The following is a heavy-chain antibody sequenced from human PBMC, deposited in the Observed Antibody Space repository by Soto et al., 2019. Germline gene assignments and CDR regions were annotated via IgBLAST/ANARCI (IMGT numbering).Heavy chain of an antibody. Sequence: SETLSLTCAVYGGSFSGYYWSWIRQPPGKGLEWIGEINHSGSTNYNPSLKSRVAISVDTSKNQFSLKLSSVTAADTAVYYCARPRVAATRFAFDIWGQGTMVT. CDR2: INHSGST. CDR1: GGSFSGYY. V-gene: IGHV4-34*01. D-gene: IGHD2-15*01. J-gene: IGHJ3*02. CDR3: ARPRVAATRFAFDI.